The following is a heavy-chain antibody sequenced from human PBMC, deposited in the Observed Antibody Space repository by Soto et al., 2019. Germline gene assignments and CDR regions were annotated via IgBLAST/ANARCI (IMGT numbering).Heavy chain of an antibody. CDR3: TRETVVNGYGDSTLDN. CDR1: GFSFSAHY. D-gene: IGHD4-17*01. J-gene: IGHJ4*02. CDR2: TRNKANSYTT. Sequence: GGSLRLSCAASGFSFSAHYIDWVRQAPGKGLEWVGRTRNKANSYTTQYAASVKDRFLISRDESKNSLYLQMNSLKTEDTAVYYCTRETVVNGYGDSTLDNWGQGTLVTLSS. V-gene: IGHV3-72*01.